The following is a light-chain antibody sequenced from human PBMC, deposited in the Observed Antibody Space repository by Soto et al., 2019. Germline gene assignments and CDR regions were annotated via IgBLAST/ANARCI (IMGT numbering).Light chain of an antibody. CDR1: QSISSW. V-gene: IGKV1-5*03. CDR2: SAS. CDR3: HKYKSLYT. J-gene: IGKJ2*01. Sequence: EIQMTQSPSTLSASAGDRATLTCRASQSISSWLAWYQQKPGKAPKLLIYSASSLESGVPSRFSGSGSGTEFTLSISRLQHDDFASCYCHKYKSLYTFGQGTKLEIK.